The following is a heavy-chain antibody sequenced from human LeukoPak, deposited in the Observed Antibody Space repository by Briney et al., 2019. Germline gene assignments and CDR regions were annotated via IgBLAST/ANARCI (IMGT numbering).Heavy chain of an antibody. V-gene: IGHV3-30-3*01. CDR1: GFTFSSYA. CDR2: ISYDGSNK. J-gene: IGHJ4*02. D-gene: IGHD2-2*01. Sequence: PGGSLRLSRAASGFTFSSYAMHWVRQAPGKGLEWVAVISYDGSNKYYADSVKGRFTISRDNSKNTLYLQMNSLRAEDTAVYYCARDPSLGYCSSTSCYLPHYFDYWGQGTLVTVSS. CDR3: ARDPSLGYCSSTSCYLPHYFDY.